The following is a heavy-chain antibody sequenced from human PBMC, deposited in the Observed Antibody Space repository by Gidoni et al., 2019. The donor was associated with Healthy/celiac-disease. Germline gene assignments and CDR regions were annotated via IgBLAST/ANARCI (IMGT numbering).Heavy chain of an antibody. Sequence: QVQLQESGPGLVKPSQTLSLTCTVSGGSIRSGGYYWSWIRQHPGKGLEWIGYIYYSGSTYYNPSLKSRVTISVDTSKNQFSLKLSSVTAADTAVYYCARVVGYGSGRRYFDYWGQGTLVTVSS. V-gene: IGHV4-31*03. D-gene: IGHD3-10*01. J-gene: IGHJ4*02. CDR1: GGSIRSGGYY. CDR3: ARVVGYGSGRRYFDY. CDR2: IYYSGST.